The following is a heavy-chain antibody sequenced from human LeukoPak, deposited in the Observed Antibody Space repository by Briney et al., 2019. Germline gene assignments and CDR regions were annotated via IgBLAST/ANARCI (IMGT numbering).Heavy chain of an antibody. CDR2: IYSGGST. Sequence: PGGSLRLSCAASGFTVSRNYMNGVRQAPGKGLEWVSVIYSGGSTYYADSVKGRFTITRDNSKNTVYLQMNSLRAEDTAVYYCARDSETETGWYYYGMDVWGQGTTVTVSS. CDR3: ARDSETETGWYYYGMDV. D-gene: IGHD1-1*01. V-gene: IGHV3-53*01. CDR1: GFTVSRNY. J-gene: IGHJ6*02.